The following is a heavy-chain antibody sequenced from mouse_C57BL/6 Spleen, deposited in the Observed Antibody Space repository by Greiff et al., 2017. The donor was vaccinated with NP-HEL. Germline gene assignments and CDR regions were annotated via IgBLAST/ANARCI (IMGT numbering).Heavy chain of an antibody. CDR2: ISGGGGNT. J-gene: IGHJ4*01. V-gene: IGHV5-9*01. CDR1: GFTFSSYT. D-gene: IGHD2-1*01. CDR3: ARQNGNHYAMDY. Sequence: EVNVVESGGGLVKPGGSLKLSCAASGFTFSSYTMSWVRQTPEKRLEWVATISGGGGNTYYPDSVKGRFTISRDNAKNTLYLQMSSLRSEDTALYYCARQNGNHYAMDYWGQGTSVTVSS.